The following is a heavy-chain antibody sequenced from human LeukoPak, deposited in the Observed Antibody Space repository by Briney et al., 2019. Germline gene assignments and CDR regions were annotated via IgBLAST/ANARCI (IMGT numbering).Heavy chain of an antibody. Sequence: PGGSLRLSCAASGVAFTNYWMNWVRQAPGKGLEWVASIRLDGSDKYYADSVKGRFTISRDNAKNSLCLQMNSLSAEDMAVYYCARGAYSYGRPPHFDHWGQGTLVTVSS. V-gene: IGHV3-7*01. J-gene: IGHJ4*02. CDR2: IRLDGSDK. CDR1: GVAFTNYW. D-gene: IGHD5-18*01. CDR3: ARGAYSYGRPPHFDH.